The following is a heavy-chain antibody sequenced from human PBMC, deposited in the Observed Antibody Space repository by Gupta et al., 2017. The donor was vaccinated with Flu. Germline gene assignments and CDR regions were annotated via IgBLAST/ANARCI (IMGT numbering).Heavy chain of an antibody. CDR3: TLLSSSLPLNY. J-gene: IGHJ4*02. CDR2: VYYHGSA. Sequence: GWVRQPPGKGPEWIGSVYYHGSAYYNPSLRSRVSISVDTSKNQFSLKLTSVTAADMAVYYCTLLSSSLPLNYWGQGTLVTVPS. V-gene: IGHV4-39*01.